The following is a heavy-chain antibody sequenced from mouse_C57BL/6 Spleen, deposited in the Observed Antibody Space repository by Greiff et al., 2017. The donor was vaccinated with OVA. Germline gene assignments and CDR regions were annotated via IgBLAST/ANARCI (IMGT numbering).Heavy chain of an antibody. D-gene: IGHD2-3*01. CDR1: GYTFTDYE. CDR2: IDPETGGT. J-gene: IGHJ3*01. Sequence: QVQLKESGAELVRPGASVTLSCKASGYTFTDYEMHWVKQTPVHGLEWIGAIDPETGGTAYNQKFKGKAILTADKSSSTAYMELRSLTSEDSAVYYCTRADGYYGWFAYWGQGTLVTVSA. V-gene: IGHV1-15*01. CDR3: TRADGYYGWFAY.